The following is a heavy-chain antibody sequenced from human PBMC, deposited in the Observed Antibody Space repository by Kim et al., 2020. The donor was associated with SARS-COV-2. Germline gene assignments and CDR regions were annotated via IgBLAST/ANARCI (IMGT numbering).Heavy chain of an antibody. D-gene: IGHD2-8*02. Sequence: SETLSLTCAVYGGSFSGYYWSWIRQPPGKGLEWIGEINHSGSTNYNPSLKSRVTISVDTSKNQFSLKLISVTAADTAVYYCARPLNWAYFDYWGQGTLVTVSS. J-gene: IGHJ4*02. CDR3: ARPLNWAYFDY. CDR1: GGSFSGYY. V-gene: IGHV4-34*01. CDR2: INHSGST.